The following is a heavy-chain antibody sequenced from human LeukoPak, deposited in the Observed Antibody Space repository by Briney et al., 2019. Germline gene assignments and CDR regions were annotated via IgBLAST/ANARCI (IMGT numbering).Heavy chain of an antibody. D-gene: IGHD1-26*01. CDR3: ARGTGIVGATFDY. V-gene: IGHV4-39*07. CDR2: IYYSGST. J-gene: IGHJ4*02. CDR1: GGSISSSSYY. Sequence: SETLSLTCTVSGGSISSSSYYWGWIRQPPGKGLEWIGSIYYSGSTYYNPSLKSRVTMSVDTSKNQFSLKLSSVTAADTAVYYCARGTGIVGATFDYWGQGTLVTVSS.